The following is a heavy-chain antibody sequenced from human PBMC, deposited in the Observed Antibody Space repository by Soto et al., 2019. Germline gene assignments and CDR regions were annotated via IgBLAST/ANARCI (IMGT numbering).Heavy chain of an antibody. J-gene: IGHJ3*02. CDR2: VSGSGGGT. CDR3: AKDSIEGTAMVFYAFDI. V-gene: IGHV3-23*01. CDR1: GFTFNTYG. D-gene: IGHD5-18*01. Sequence: GGSLRLSCAASGFTFNTYGMTWVRQAPGKGLEWVSTVSGSGGGTYYADSVKGRFTISRDNSKNTLYLQMNSLRAEDTAVYYCAKDSIEGTAMVFYAFDIWGQGTMVTVSS.